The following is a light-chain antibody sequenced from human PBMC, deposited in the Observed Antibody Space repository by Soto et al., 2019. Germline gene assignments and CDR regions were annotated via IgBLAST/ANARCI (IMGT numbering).Light chain of an antibody. CDR3: QQYGRSPTT. CDR2: SAS. CDR1: QSVSSSY. J-gene: IGKJ1*01. V-gene: IGKV3-20*01. Sequence: EVVLTQSPDTLSLPPGERATLSCRASQSVSSSYLAWYQQKPGQAHRFLIYSASSRATGIPDRFSGSGSGTDFTLTISRLEPEDFAVYYCQQYGRSPTTFGQGTKVDIK.